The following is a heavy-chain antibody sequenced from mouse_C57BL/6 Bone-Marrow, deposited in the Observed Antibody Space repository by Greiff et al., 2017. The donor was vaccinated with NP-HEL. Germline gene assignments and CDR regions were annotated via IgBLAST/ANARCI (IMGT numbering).Heavy chain of an antibody. CDR1: GYTFTDYE. V-gene: IGHV1-15*01. J-gene: IGHJ2*01. CDR2: IDPETGGT. Sequence: VQLQQSGAELVRPGASVTLSCKASGYTFTDYEMHWVKQTPVHGLEWIGAIDPETGGTAYNQKFKGKAILTADKSSSTAYMELRSLTSEDSAVYYCTRSGGQLRPFDYWGQGTTLTVAS. CDR3: TRSGGQLRPFDY. D-gene: IGHD3-2*02.